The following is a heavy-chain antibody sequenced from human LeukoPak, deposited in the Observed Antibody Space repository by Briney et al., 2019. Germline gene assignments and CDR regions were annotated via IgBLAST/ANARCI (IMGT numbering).Heavy chain of an antibody. CDR1: GFTFSSYG. J-gene: IGHJ5*02. CDR2: IWYDGSNK. D-gene: IGHD4-17*01. CDR3: AILYGTYPGWFDP. Sequence: GGSLRLSCAASGFTFSSYGMHWVRQAPGKGLEWVAVIWYDGSNKYYADSVKGRFTISRDNSKNTLYLQMNSLRAERTAVYYCAILYGTYPGWFDPWGQGTLVTVSS. V-gene: IGHV3-33*01.